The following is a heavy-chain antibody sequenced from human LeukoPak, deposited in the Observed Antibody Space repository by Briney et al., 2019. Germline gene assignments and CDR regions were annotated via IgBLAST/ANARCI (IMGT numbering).Heavy chain of an antibody. Sequence: ASVKVSCKASGYTFTGYYMHWVRQAPGQGLEWMGWINPNSGGTNYAQKFQGRVTMTRDTSISTAYMELRGLRSDDTAMYYCARDVGITVADSFDPWGQGTLVTVSS. V-gene: IGHV1-2*02. CDR1: GYTFTGYY. D-gene: IGHD6-19*01. CDR3: ARDVGITVADSFDP. CDR2: INPNSGGT. J-gene: IGHJ5*02.